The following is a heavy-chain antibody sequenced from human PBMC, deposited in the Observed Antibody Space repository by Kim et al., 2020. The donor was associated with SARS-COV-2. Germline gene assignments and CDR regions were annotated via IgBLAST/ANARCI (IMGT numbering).Heavy chain of an antibody. CDR2: INAGNGNT. CDR1: GYTFTSYA. Sequence: ASVKVSCKASGYTFTSYAMHWVRQAPGQRLEWMGWINAGNGNTKYSQKFQGRVTITRDTSASTAYMELSSLRSEDTAVYYCARSLRWLARKVGNWFDPWGQGTLVTVSS. CDR3: ARSLRWLARKVGNWFDP. D-gene: IGHD6-19*01. V-gene: IGHV1-3*01. J-gene: IGHJ5*02.